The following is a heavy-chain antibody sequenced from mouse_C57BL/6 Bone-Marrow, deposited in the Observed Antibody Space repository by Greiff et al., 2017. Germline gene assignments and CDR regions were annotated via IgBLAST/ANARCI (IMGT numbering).Heavy chain of an antibody. CDR1: GYTFTSYG. V-gene: IGHV1-81*01. CDR2: IYPRSGNT. CDR3: ARDLVQFDV. J-gene: IGHJ1*03. Sequence: QVQLKESGAELARPGASVKLSCKASGYTFTSYGISWVKQRTGQGLEWIGEIYPRSGNTYYNEKFKGKSTLTVDKSSSTAYIQLSSLTSEDSAVYYCARDLVQFDVWGTGTTVTVSS.